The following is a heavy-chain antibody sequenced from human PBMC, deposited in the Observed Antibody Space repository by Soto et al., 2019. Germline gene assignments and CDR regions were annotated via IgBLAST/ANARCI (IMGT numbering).Heavy chain of an antibody. J-gene: IGHJ4*02. D-gene: IGHD1-20*01. CDR2: IYYSGST. CDR3: ARRYNWNDALFDY. Sequence: QVQLQESGPGLVKPSQTLSLTCTVSGGSISSGGYYWSWIRQHPGKGLEWIGYIYYSGSTYYNPSLKSRVTITVDTSKNQFSLKLSSGTAADTAVYYCARRYNWNDALFDYWGQGTLVTVSS. CDR1: GGSISSGGYY. V-gene: IGHV4-31*03.